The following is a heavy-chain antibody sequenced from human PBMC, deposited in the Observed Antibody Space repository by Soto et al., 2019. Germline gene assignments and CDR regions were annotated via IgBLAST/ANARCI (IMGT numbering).Heavy chain of an antibody. CDR2: FYYSGST. CDR3: ARAEVWGSYRCFDY. J-gene: IGHJ4*02. V-gene: IGHV4-4*02. CDR1: GGSISSSNW. D-gene: IGHD3-16*02. Sequence: QVHLQESGPGLVKLSGTLSLTCAVSGGSISSSNWWSWVRQSPGKGLDWIGEFYYSGSTNYNPSLKSRVSISEDKAKNQFSLKLKSVTAADTAVYYCARAEVWGSYRCFDYWGQGTLVTVSS.